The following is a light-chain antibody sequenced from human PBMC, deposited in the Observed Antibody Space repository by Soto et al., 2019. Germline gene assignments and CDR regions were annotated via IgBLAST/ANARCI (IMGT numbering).Light chain of an antibody. CDR2: GNS. V-gene: IGLV1-40*01. CDR1: SSNIGAGYD. J-gene: IGLJ1*01. CDR3: CSYAGRSTFLYV. Sequence: QSVLTQPPSVSGAPGRRVTISCTGSSSNIGAGYDVHWYQQLPGTAPKLLIYGNSNRPSGVPDRFSGSKSGTSASLAITGLQAEDEADYYCCSYAGRSTFLYVFGTGTKVTVL.